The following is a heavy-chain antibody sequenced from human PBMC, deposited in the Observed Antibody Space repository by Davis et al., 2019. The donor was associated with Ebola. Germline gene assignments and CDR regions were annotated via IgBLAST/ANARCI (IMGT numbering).Heavy chain of an antibody. Sequence: ASVKVSCKASGYIFKFYYMHWVRQAPGQGPEWMGIINPSGGSTTYAQKFQGRVTMTSDTSTTTVYLELSSLKSEDTAVYYCARDPEPGLLYYGMDVWGQGTTVTVSS. V-gene: IGHV1-46*02. D-gene: IGHD1-14*01. J-gene: IGHJ6*02. CDR2: INPSGGST. CDR1: GYIFKFYY. CDR3: ARDPEPGLLYYGMDV.